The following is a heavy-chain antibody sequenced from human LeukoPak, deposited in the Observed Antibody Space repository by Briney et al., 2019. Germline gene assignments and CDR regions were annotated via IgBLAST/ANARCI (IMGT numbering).Heavy chain of an antibody. J-gene: IGHJ4*02. CDR2: TYYRSKWFN. Sequence: SQTLSLTCDISGDSVSRNSASWNWIRQSPSRGLEWLGRTYYRSKWFNDYGLSVKGRITIYPDTSKNQLSLQLNSVTPEDTAVHYCARGTGTISDFDYWGQGTLVTVSS. D-gene: IGHD1-1*01. V-gene: IGHV6-1*01. CDR3: ARGTGTISDFDY. CDR1: GDSVSRNSAS.